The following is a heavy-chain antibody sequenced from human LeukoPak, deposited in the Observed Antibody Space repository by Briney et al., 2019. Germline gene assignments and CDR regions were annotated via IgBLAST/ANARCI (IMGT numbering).Heavy chain of an antibody. V-gene: IGHV4-59*01. Sequence: RASETLSLTCTVSGGSISSYYWSWIRQPPGKGLEWIGYIYYSGSTNYNPSLKSRVTISVDTSKNQFSLKLSSVTAADTAVYYCARASYHYGSGIDYWGQGTLVTVSS. CDR3: ARASYHYGSGIDY. CDR2: IYYSGST. D-gene: IGHD3-10*01. CDR1: GGSISSYY. J-gene: IGHJ4*02.